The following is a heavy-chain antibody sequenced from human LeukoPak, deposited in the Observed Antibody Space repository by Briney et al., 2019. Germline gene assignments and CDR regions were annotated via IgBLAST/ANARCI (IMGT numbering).Heavy chain of an antibody. J-gene: IGHJ6*02. CDR3: ARDIVEVPAARDYYYYGMDV. CDR1: GYTFTGYY. V-gene: IGHV1-2*02. Sequence: ASVKVSCKASGYTFTGYYVHWVRQAPGQGLEWMGWINPNSGGTNYAQKFQGRVTMTRDTSIRTAYMELSSLRSDDTAVYYCARDIVEVPAARDYYYYGMDVWGQGTTVTVSS. CDR2: INPNSGGT. D-gene: IGHD2-2*01.